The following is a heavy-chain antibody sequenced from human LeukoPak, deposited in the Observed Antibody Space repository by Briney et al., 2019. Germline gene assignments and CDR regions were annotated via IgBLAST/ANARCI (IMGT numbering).Heavy chain of an antibody. J-gene: IGHJ6*02. CDR1: GGSVSSGSYY. CDR3: ASYYYDSSGYYPYYYYGMDV. Sequence: SETLSLTCTVSGGSVSSGSYYGSWIRQPPGKGLEWIVYSYYSGSTNYNPSLKSRVTITVDTSKNQFSLKLSAVTAADTAVYYCASYYYDSSGYYPYYYYGMDVWGQGTTVTVSS. V-gene: IGHV4-61*01. D-gene: IGHD3-22*01. CDR2: SYYSGST.